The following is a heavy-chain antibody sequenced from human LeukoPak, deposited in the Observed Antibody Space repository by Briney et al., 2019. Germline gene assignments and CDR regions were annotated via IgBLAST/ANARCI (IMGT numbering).Heavy chain of an antibody. Sequence: GGSLRLSCAASGFTFSSCSMSWVRQAPGKGLEWVGRIKSKTDGGTTDYAAPVKGRFTISRDDSKNTLYLQMNSLKTEDTAVYYCTTLPGGYYYYYGMDVWGQGATVTVSS. CDR1: GFTFSSCS. J-gene: IGHJ6*02. CDR2: IKSKTDGGTT. D-gene: IGHD3-16*01. CDR3: TTLPGGYYYYYGMDV. V-gene: IGHV3-15*01.